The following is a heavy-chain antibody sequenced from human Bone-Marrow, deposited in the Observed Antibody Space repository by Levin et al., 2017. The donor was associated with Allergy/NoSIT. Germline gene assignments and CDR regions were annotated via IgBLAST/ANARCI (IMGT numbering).Heavy chain of an antibody. J-gene: IGHJ4*02. CDR1: GFTFNKYW. D-gene: IGHD5-12*01. CDR2: IKEDGSEE. CDR3: ARGRTSRGYSGFDPPFDF. V-gene: IGHV3-7*01. Sequence: PGGSLRLSCSASGFTFNKYWMNWVRQAPGKGPQWVANIKEDGSEEYYLDSVKGQFTISRDNAKNSLYLQMSSLRAEDTAVYFCARGRTSRGYSGFDPPFDFWGQGTLVTVSP.